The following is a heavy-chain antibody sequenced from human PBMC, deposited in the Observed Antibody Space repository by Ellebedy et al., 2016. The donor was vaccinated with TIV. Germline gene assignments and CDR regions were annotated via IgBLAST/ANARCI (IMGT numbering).Heavy chain of an antibody. J-gene: IGHJ3*02. V-gene: IGHV3-64D*06. CDR3: VKAGYCSGTNCYSAFDI. CDR1: GFTFSNFA. CDR2: ISNNGGST. Sequence: GESLKISXSASGFTFSNFAIHWVRQAPGKGLEYVSAISNNGGSTYYADSVKGRFTLSRDNSKNTLYLQMSSLRTEDTAVYYCVKAGYCSGTNCYSAFDIWGQGTMVTVSS. D-gene: IGHD2-2*01.